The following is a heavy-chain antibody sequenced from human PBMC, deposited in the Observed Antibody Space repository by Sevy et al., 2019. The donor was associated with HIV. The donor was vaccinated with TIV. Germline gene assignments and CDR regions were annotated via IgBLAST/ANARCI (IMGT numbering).Heavy chain of an antibody. J-gene: IGHJ3*02. Sequence: GGSLRLSCAASGFTFSSYGMHWVRQAPGKGLEWVAVISYDGSNKYYADSGKGRFTISRDNSKNTLYLKMNSLRAEATAVYYCAKIPIPGDAFDIWGQGTMVTVSS. CDR1: GFTFSSYG. D-gene: IGHD2-21*01. V-gene: IGHV3-30*18. CDR2: ISYDGSNK. CDR3: AKIPIPGDAFDI.